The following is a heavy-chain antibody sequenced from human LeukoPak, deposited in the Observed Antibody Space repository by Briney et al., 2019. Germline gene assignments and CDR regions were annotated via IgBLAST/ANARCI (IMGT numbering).Heavy chain of an antibody. J-gene: IGHJ4*02. Sequence: SETLSLTCTVSGGSISNYYWSWIRQPPGKGLDWIGYVYYSGSTNYNPSLKSRVTISVDTSKNQFSLKLSSVTAADTAVYYCARGIAAAGTPLDYWGQGTLVTVSS. CDR3: ARGIAAAGTPLDY. D-gene: IGHD6-13*01. CDR1: GGSISNYY. V-gene: IGHV4-59*08. CDR2: VYYSGST.